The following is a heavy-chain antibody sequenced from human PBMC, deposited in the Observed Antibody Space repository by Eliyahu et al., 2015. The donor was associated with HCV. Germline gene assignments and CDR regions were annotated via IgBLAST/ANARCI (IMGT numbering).Heavy chain of an antibody. Sequence: QITLKESGPTLVKPTQTLTLTCTFSGFSLSTSGVGVGWXRQPPGKALEWLALIYWDDDKRYSPSLKSRLTITKDTSKNQVVLTMTNMDPVDTATYYCAHSPEYYYDSSGYYLFLGRQYYFDYWGQGTLVTVSS. CDR3: AHSPEYYYDSSGYYLFLGRQYYFDY. CDR1: GFSLSTSGVG. CDR2: IYWDDDK. D-gene: IGHD3-22*01. V-gene: IGHV2-5*02. J-gene: IGHJ4*02.